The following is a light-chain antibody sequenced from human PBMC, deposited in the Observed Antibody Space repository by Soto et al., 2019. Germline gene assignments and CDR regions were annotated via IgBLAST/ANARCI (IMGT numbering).Light chain of an antibody. J-gene: IGKJ3*01. CDR3: QHYNELPPGVT. V-gene: IGKV3-15*01. Sequence: EIVMTQSPATLSVSPGGRATLSCRASQSVGSNLAWYQQKPGQAPRLLFYSASTRATDVPARFSGSGSGTQFTLTISSLQSEHFAVYYCQHYNELPPGVTFGPWTKVDVK. CDR2: SAS. CDR1: QSVGSN.